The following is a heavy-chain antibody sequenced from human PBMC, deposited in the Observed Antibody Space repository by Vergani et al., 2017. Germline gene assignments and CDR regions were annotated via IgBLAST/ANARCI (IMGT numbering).Heavy chain of an antibody. J-gene: IGHJ5*02. CDR2: ISGSGGST. CDR3: AKGGSHDFGSENWFDP. CDR1: GFTFSSYA. Sequence: EVQLLESGGGLVQPGGSLRLSCAASGFTFSSYAMSWVRQAPGKGLEWVSAISGSGGSTYYADSVKGRFTISRANSKNTLYLQMNSLRAEETAVYYCAKGGSHDFGSENWFDPWGQGTLVTVSS. D-gene: IGHD3-3*01. V-gene: IGHV3-23*01.